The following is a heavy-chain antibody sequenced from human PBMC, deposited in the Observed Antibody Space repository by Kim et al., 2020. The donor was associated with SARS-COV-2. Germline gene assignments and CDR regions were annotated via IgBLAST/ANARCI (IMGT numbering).Heavy chain of an antibody. CDR3: GRDNGYGSDY. CDR2: IRGNGATI. V-gene: IGHV3-11*04. J-gene: IGHJ4*02. D-gene: IGHD2-2*03. CDR1: GFTFDKYY. Sequence: GGSLRLSCAASGFTFDKYYMTWVRQAPGKGLEWISYIRGNGATIFYAASVKGRFTISRDNANNSLYLHMTSLRAEDTGVYYCGRDNGYGSDYWGQGTVVAVSS.